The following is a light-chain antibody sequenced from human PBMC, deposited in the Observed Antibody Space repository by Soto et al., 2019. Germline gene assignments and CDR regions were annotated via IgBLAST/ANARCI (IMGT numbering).Light chain of an antibody. V-gene: IGKV1-12*01. Sequence: DIQMTQSPSSVSASVGDRVTITCRASQGINNWLAWYQEKPGKATKLLIYAASNLQSGVPSRFSGGGSGTDFTLTFRSLQPEDFATYYCQQANSFPYTFGQGTKLEIK. CDR1: QGINNW. CDR3: QQANSFPYT. CDR2: AAS. J-gene: IGKJ2*01.